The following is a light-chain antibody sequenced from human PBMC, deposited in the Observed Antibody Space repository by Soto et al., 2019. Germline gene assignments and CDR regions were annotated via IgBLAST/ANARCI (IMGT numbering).Light chain of an antibody. Sequence: QSVLTQPPSVSGTPGQRVSISCSGSRSNIGINAVDWYHQLPGTAPKVLIYANNQRPSGVPDRFSGSKSGTSASLAINGLQSDDEAHYYCAAWDDSLYGLVFGGGTKLTVL. CDR1: RSNIGINA. J-gene: IGLJ2*01. CDR3: AAWDDSLYGLV. CDR2: ANN. V-gene: IGLV1-44*01.